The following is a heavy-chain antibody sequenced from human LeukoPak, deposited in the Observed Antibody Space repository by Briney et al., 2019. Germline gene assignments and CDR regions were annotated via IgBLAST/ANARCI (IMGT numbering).Heavy chain of an antibody. CDR3: ATEYKGY. CDR1: GFTFSTYR. Sequence: GGSLRLSCEASGFTFSTYRMNWVRQAPGKGLEWVSYISPGSSTIYYADSVKGRFTISRDNAKNSLYLQINSLGADDTAIYYCATEYKGYWGQGTLVTVSS. CDR2: ISPGSSTI. V-gene: IGHV3-48*01. J-gene: IGHJ4*02. D-gene: IGHD2-15*01.